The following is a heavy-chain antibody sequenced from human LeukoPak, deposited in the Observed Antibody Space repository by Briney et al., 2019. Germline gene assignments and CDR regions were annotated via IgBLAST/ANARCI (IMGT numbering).Heavy chain of an antibody. J-gene: IGHJ6*04. D-gene: IGHD3-10*01. V-gene: IGHV4-34*01. Sequence: SETLSLTCTVSGGSISSYYWSWIRQPPGKGLEWIGEINHSGSTNYNPSLKSRVTISVDTSKNQFSLKLSSVTAADTAVYYCARGAILYYGSGSTAPYYYYYGMDVWGKGATVTVS. CDR1: GGSISSYY. CDR2: INHSGST. CDR3: ARGAILYYGSGSTAPYYYYYGMDV.